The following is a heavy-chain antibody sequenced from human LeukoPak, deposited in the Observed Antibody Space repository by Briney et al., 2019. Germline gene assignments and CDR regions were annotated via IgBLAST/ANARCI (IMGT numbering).Heavy chain of an antibody. D-gene: IGHD2-2*01. J-gene: IGHJ6*02. CDR1: GYTLTELS. CDR3: ARQPGYQLLKPYYYYGMDV. V-gene: IGHV1-24*01. CDR2: FDPEDGET. Sequence: ASVKVSCKVSGYTLTELSMHWVRQAPGKGLEWMGGFDPEDGETIYAQKFQGRVTMTRNTSISTAYMELSSLRSEDTAVYYCARQPGYQLLKPYYYYGMDVWGQGTTVTVSS.